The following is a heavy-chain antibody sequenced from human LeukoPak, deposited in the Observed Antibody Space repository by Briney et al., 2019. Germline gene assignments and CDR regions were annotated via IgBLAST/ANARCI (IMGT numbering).Heavy chain of an antibody. CDR1: GYTFTSYY. V-gene: IGHV1-46*01. CDR2: INPSGGST. D-gene: IGHD2-15*01. CDR3: VRTPPNSGFDY. J-gene: IGHJ4*02. Sequence: ASVKVSCKASGYTFTSYYMHWVRQAPGQGLEWMGIINPSGGSTSYAQKFQGRVTMTRDTSTSTVYMELSSLRSEDTAIYYCVRTPPNSGFDYWGQRTLVTVSS.